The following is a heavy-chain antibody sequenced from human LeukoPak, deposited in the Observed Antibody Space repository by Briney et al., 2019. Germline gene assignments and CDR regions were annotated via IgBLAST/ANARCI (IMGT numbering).Heavy chain of an antibody. J-gene: IGHJ5*02. CDR1: GGSISSYY. D-gene: IGHD3-22*01. Sequence: PSETLSLTCTVSGGSISSYYWSWIRPPPGKGLEWIGYIYYSGSTNYNPSLKSRVTISVDTSKNQFSLKLSSVTAADTAVYYCAREDRDYYDSSGYYNWFGPWGQGTLVTVSS. CDR2: IYYSGST. V-gene: IGHV4-59*01. CDR3: AREDRDYYDSSGYYNWFGP.